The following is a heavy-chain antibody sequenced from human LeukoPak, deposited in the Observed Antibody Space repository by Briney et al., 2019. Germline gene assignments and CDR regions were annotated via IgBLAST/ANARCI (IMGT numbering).Heavy chain of an antibody. J-gene: IGHJ4*02. CDR2: IRYDGSNK. D-gene: IGHD3-22*01. V-gene: IGHV3-30*02. CDR1: GFSFSSYG. Sequence: PGGSLRLSCAASGFSFSSYGMHWVRQAPGKGLEWVAFIRYDGSNKYYADSVKGRFTISRDNSKNTLYLQMNSLRAEDTAVYYCAKDGLTDSSGYYYEDFDYWGQGTLVTVSS. CDR3: AKDGLTDSSGYYYEDFDY.